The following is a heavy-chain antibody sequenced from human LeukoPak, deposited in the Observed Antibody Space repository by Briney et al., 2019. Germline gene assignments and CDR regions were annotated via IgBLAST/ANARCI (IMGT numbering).Heavy chain of an antibody. D-gene: IGHD3-10*01. CDR3: ARGGVNYKIAGP. J-gene: IGHJ5*02. V-gene: IGHV4-59*01. CDR2: IYYSGST. CDR1: GGSITSYY. Sequence: SETLSLTCTVSGGSITSYYWSWIRQPPGKGLEWIGYIYYSGSTNYNPSLKSRVAISVDTSKDQFSLKLSSVTAADTAVYYCARGGVNYKIAGPWGQGALVTVSS.